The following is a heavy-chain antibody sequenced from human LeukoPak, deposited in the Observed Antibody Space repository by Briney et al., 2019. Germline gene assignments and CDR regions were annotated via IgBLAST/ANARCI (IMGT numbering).Heavy chain of an antibody. CDR1: GGTFISYA. CDR3: ARDPSYYYDTSAYYFDY. Sequence: ASVKVSCKASGGTFISYAINWVRQAPGQGLEWMGGIIPIFGTANYAQKFQGRVTITADESTSTAYMELSSLRSEDTAVYYCARDPSYYYDTSAYYFDYWGQGTLVTVSS. J-gene: IGHJ4*02. D-gene: IGHD3-22*01. V-gene: IGHV1-69*13. CDR2: IIPIFGTA.